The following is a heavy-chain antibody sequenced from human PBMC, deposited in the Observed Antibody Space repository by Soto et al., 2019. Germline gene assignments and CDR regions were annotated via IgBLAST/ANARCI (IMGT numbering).Heavy chain of an antibody. CDR2: IYYSGSS. D-gene: IGHD3-16*02. CDR1: GGSISSGGYY. CDR3: ARISRDHTPPYCAMDV. V-gene: IGHV4-31*03. J-gene: IGHJ6*02. Sequence: QVQLQESGPGLVKPSQTLSLTCTVSGGSISSGGYYWSWIRQHPGKGLEWIGYIYYSGSSYYNPSLKSRVTIFVDTSKNQFSRNLSSVTAADTAVYYCARISRDHTPPYCAMDVWGQGTTVTVSS.